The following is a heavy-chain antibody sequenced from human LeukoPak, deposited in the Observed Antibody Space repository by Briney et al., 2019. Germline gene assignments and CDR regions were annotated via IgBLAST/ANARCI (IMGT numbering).Heavy chain of an antibody. CDR2: INPNSGGT. J-gene: IGHJ4*02. D-gene: IGHD2-15*01. CDR1: GYTFTGYY. CDR3: ASLEGYCSGGSCYGWSGDY. V-gene: IGHV1-2*02. Sequence: ASALVASKAPGYTFTGYYMHWVRQPPGQGLEWMGWINPNSGGTNYAQKFQGRVTVTRDTSISTAYLELSRLRSDDTAVYYCASLEGYCSGGSCYGWSGDYWGQGTLVPVSS.